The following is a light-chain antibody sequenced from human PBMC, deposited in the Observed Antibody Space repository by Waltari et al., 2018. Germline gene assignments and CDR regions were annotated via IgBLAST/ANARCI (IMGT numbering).Light chain of an antibody. CDR3: QQYSDGYT. CDR1: QSVRNN. J-gene: IGKJ2*01. CDR2: GAS. Sequence: EVLMTQSPATVSVSPGEGATLSCGARQSVRNNVAWFQQKPGQAPRLLTSGASTRATGIPARFSGSGAGTDFSLTISGLQSEDFAVYYCQQYSDGYTFGQGTKLEIK. V-gene: IGKV3-15*01.